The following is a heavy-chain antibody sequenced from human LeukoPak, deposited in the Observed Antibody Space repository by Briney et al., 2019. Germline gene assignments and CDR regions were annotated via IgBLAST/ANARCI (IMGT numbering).Heavy chain of an antibody. Sequence: GGTLRLSCAASGFIFSKYWMSWVREAPGEGQEWVANIKFDESEKYHVDSVKGRFTISRDNAKNSMYLQMNSLRVEDTAIYYCARLDEAFDKWGQGTPVTVSS. CDR3: ARLDEAFDK. V-gene: IGHV3-7*01. J-gene: IGHJ4*02. CDR1: GFIFSKYW. CDR2: IKFDESEK. D-gene: IGHD5-24*01.